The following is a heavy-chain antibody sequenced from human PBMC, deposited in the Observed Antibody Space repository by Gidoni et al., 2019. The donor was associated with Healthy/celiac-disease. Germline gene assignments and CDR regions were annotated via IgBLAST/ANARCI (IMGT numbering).Heavy chain of an antibody. D-gene: IGHD6-13*01. V-gene: IGHV2-26*01. CDR1: GFSLSYARMG. Sequence: QVTLKESGPVLVTPTETLTLTCTVSGFSLSYARMGVSWIRQPPGKALEWLAHIFSNDEKSYSTSLKSRLTISKDTSKSQVVLTMTNMDPVDTATYYCARGYSSSWTNYYYYYYMDVWGKGTTVTVSS. CDR2: IFSNDEK. CDR3: ARGYSSSWTNYYYYYYMDV. J-gene: IGHJ6*03.